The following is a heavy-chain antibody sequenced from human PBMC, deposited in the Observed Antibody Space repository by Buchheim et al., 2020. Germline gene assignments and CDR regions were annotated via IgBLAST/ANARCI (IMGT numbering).Heavy chain of an antibody. D-gene: IGHD3-22*01. CDR1: GFTFISYW. V-gene: IGHV3-74*01. Sequence: EVQLVESGGGLVQPGGSLRLSCAASGFTFISYWMHWVRQAPGKGLVCVARINSDGRTTTYADSVKGRFTISRDNAMNTLYLQMNSLRAEDTAVYYCVTSGSYYYYAMDVWGQGTT. CDR3: VTSGSYYYYAMDV. J-gene: IGHJ6*02. CDR2: INSDGRTT.